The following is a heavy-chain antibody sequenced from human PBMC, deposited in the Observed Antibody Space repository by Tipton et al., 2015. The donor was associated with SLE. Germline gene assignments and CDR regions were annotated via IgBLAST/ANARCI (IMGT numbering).Heavy chain of an antibody. CDR2: ISYDGRNK. CDR3: ARGYRGGTDSWRMWYFDL. CDR1: GFTFSSYA. V-gene: IGHV3-30*04. Sequence: SLRLSCAASGFTFSSYAMHWVRQAPSKGLEWVAVISYDGRNKNYLDSLNGRFSVSRDNSKDTVYLQMNSLTTEDTAVYYCARGYRGGTDSWRMWYFDLWGRGTLVTVSS. D-gene: IGHD6-13*01. J-gene: IGHJ2*01.